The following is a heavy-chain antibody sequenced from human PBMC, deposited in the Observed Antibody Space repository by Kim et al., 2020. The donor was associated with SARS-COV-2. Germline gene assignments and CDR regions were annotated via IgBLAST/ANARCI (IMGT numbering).Heavy chain of an antibody. CDR2: INPNTGDP. J-gene: IGHJ2*01. Sequence: ASVKVSCRASGYTFTGYDMHWVRQAPGQGLEWMGRINPNTGDPNYAVKFQGRVTITRDTSISTAYMELSSLISDDTAVYFCAKSTRGYFYDTTGLSGFFDLWGRGTPVTVSS. CDR1: GYTFTGYD. D-gene: IGHD3-22*01. V-gene: IGHV1-2*06. CDR3: AKSTRGYFYDTTGLSGFFDL.